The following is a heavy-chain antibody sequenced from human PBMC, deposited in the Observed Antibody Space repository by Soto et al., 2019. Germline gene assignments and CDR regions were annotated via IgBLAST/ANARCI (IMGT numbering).Heavy chain of an antibody. J-gene: IGHJ6*02. CDR3: ARGEWSPRGYGMDV. CDR1: GGSISSDY. Sequence: QVQLQESGPGLVKPSETLSLTCTVSGGSISSDYWSWIRQPPGKRLEYIGFIYNGGSPNYNRSLESRVTISPAPSKTHFSRRLSSVTAADTAVYYGARGEWSPRGYGMDVWGRGTTFTVS. CDR2: IYNGGSP. V-gene: IGHV4-59*01. D-gene: IGHD3-3*01.